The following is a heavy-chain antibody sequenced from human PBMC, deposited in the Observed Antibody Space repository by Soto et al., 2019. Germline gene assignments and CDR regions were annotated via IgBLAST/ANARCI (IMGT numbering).Heavy chain of an antibody. CDR2: IYPGDSDT. D-gene: IGHD1-26*01. V-gene: IGHV5-51*01. CDR3: ASVEREHDAFDI. CDR1: GYSFTSYW. J-gene: IGHJ3*02. Sequence: GGSLRLSCKGSGYSFTSYWIGWVRQMPGKGLEWMGIIYPGDSDTRYSPSFQGQVTISADKSISTAYLQWSSLKASDTAMYYCASVEREHDAFDIWGQGTMVTVPS.